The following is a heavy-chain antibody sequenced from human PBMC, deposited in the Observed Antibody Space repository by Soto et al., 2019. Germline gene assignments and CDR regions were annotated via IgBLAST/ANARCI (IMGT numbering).Heavy chain of an antibody. CDR3: ARRPITGTEDYYYGRDV. D-gene: IGHD1-7*01. Sequence: RGESLKISCQGSGYSFTSYWISWVRQMPGKGLEWMGRIDPSDSYTNYSPSSQGHVTISADKSISTAYLQWSSLKASDTAMYYCARRPITGTEDYYYGRDVWGQGTTVTVS. V-gene: IGHV5-10-1*01. J-gene: IGHJ6*02. CDR2: IDPSDSYT. CDR1: GYSFTSYW.